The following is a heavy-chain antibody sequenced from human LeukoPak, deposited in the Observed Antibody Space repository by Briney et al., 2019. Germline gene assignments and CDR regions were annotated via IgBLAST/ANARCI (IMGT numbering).Heavy chain of an antibody. CDR2: IYYSGST. J-gene: IGHJ6*02. V-gene: IGHV4-59*08. CDR3: ARLLGYCSGGSWYSGRYYYYGMDV. CDR1: GGSISSYY. D-gene: IGHD2-15*01. Sequence: SETLSLTCTVSGGSISSYYWSWIRQPPGKGLEWIGYIYYSGSTNYNPSLKSRVTISVDTSKNQFSLKLSSVTAADTAVYYCARLLGYCSGGSWYSGRYYYYGMDVWGQGTTVTVSS.